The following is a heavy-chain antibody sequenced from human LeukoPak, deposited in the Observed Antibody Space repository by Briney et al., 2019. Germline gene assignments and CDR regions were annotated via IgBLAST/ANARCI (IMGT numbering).Heavy chain of an antibody. D-gene: IGHD3-22*01. V-gene: IGHV3-7*01. J-gene: IGHJ4*02. CDR2: IKQDGSEK. Sequence: GGSLRLSCAASGFDFHRFWMSWVRQAPGKGLEWVANIKQDGSEKYYVDSVKGRFTISRDNAKNSLYLQMNSLRAEDTAVYYCARGTYYYDSSGYYLFDYWGQGTLVTVSS. CDR3: ARGTYYYDSSGYYLFDY. CDR1: GFDFHRFW.